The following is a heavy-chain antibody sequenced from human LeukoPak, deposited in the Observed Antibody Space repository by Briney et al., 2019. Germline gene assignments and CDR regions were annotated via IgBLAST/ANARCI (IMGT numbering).Heavy chain of an antibody. V-gene: IGHV3-30*18. CDR3: AKGKRYCSGGSCLNWFDP. CDR1: RFTFSSYG. Sequence: GRSLRLSCAASRFTFSSYGMHWVRQAPGKGLEWVAVISYDGSNKYYADSVKGRFTISRDNSKNTLYLQMNSLRAEDTAVYYCAKGKRYCSGGSCLNWFDPWGQGTLVTVSS. CDR2: ISYDGSNK. J-gene: IGHJ5*02. D-gene: IGHD2-15*01.